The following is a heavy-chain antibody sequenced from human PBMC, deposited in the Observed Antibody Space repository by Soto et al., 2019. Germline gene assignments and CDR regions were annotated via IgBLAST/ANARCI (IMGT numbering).Heavy chain of an antibody. CDR2: ISGSGDST. CDR3: AKGLLVLATRAAFRI. V-gene: IGHV3-23*01. D-gene: IGHD2-15*01. J-gene: IGHJ3*02. Sequence: EEQLLESGGGLAQPGGSLRLSCAASGFTFSNYGMGWVRRAPGKGLEWVSTISGSGDSTYYADSVKGRFAISRDNSKNTLYRQLNSLRADDTAVYDGAKGLLVLATRAAFRIWGQGTVVSVSS. CDR1: GFTFSNYG.